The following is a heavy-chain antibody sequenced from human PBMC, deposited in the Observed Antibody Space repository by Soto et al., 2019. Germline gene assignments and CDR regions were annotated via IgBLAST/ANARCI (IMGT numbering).Heavy chain of an antibody. D-gene: IGHD3-22*01. CDR1: SGSISSNSYL. CDR2: ILYSGDT. CDR3: ARQGRNTKIVILRHYATDF. V-gene: IGHV4-39*02. J-gene: IGHJ6*02. Sequence: SETLSLTCSVSSGSISSNSYLWGWIRQPPGKGLEWIGAILYSGDTYYSESLKSRVTMSVDTAKNHFSLKLNSVTAADTAVYYCARQGRNTKIVILRHYATDFWGQGTAVTVSS.